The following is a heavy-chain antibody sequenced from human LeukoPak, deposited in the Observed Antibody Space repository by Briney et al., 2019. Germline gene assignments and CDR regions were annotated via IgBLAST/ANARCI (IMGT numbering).Heavy chain of an antibody. CDR1: GGSITSSPYH. V-gene: IGHV4-39*07. J-gene: IGHJ4*01. CDR3: AGSMVTTDRNFDH. D-gene: IGHD2-21*02. CDR2: VSHTGAT. Sequence: SETLSLTCTVSGGSITSSPYHWAWIRQPPGRGPEWIGTVSHTGATQYSPSLTSRVTISLGTSKNQFSLSLNSVTAADTAVFYCAGSMVTTDRNFDHWGQGTLVTVSS.